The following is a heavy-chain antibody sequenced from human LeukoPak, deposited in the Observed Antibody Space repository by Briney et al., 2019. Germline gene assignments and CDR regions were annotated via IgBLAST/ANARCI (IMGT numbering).Heavy chain of an antibody. V-gene: IGHV3-23*05. CDR3: ATSIVGFTYDEHFQH. CDR1: GFILSNSA. J-gene: IGHJ1*01. D-gene: IGHD1-26*01. Sequence: PGGSLRLSCAASGFILSNSAMTWVRQAPGKGLQWVSGIDTKGTRTYYADSVRGRFSISRDNSKNTLYLQMNSLRAEDTAVYYCATSIVGFTYDEHFQHWGQGTLVTVSS. CDR2: IDTKGTRT.